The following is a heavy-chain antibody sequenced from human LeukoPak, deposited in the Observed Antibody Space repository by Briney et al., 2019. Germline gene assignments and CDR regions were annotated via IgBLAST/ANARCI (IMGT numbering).Heavy chain of an antibody. CDR2: ISYDGSNK. D-gene: IGHD2-2*01. CDR3: ARHEDIVVVPAAPRMDV. V-gene: IGHV3-30*01. CDR1: GFTFSSYA. J-gene: IGHJ6*03. Sequence: GGSLRLSCAASGFTFSSYAMHWVRQAPGKGLEWVAVISYDGSNKYYADSVKGRFTISRDSSKNTLYLQMNNLRAEDTAVYYCARHEDIVVVPAAPRMDVWGKGTTVTVSS.